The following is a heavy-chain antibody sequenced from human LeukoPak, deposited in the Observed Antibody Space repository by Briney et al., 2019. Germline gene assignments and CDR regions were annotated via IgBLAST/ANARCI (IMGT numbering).Heavy chain of an antibody. D-gene: IGHD6-13*01. Sequence: ASVKVSCKXSGYTFTGYYMHWVRQAPGQGLEWMERINPNSGGTDYAQKFQGRVTMTRDASISTAYMELSRLRSDDTAVYYCARVGQQLANWFDPWGQGTLVTVSS. CDR3: ARVGQQLANWFDP. J-gene: IGHJ5*02. V-gene: IGHV1-2*02. CDR2: INPNSGGT. CDR1: GYTFTGYY.